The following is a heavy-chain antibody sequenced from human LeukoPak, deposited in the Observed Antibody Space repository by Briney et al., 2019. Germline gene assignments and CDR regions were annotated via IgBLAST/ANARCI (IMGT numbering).Heavy chain of an antibody. Sequence: GGSLRLSCAASGFTFSIYAMNWVRQAPGKGLEWVSTISGNGGRISNADSVKGRFTVSRGNSKNTLYLQMNSLGAEDTAVYYCAKDREGGYCSGGSCSFDYWGQGTLVTVSS. V-gene: IGHV3-23*01. J-gene: IGHJ4*02. CDR2: ISGNGGRI. D-gene: IGHD2-15*01. CDR1: GFTFSIYA. CDR3: AKDREGGYCSGGSCSFDY.